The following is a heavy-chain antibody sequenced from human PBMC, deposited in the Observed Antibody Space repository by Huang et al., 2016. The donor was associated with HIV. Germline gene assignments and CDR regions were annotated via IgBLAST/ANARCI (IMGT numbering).Heavy chain of an antibody. V-gene: IGHV3-23*01. CDR3: AKDRVAGTGHCFDP. D-gene: IGHD6-19*01. Sequence: EVKLLESGGGLVQPGGSLRLSCAASGFSFSSYTMTWVRQAPGKGLEWVASIRGNDNTTFYADSVKGRFTISRDNSKNTLYLQMKSLRVDDTAVYYCAKDRVAGTGHCFDPWGQGTLVTVSS. CDR1: GFSFSSYT. J-gene: IGHJ5*02. CDR2: IRGNDNTT.